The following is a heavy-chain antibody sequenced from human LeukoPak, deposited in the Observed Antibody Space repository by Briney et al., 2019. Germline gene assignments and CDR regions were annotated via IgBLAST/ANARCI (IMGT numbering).Heavy chain of an antibody. CDR3: ARDIGGDFYY. CDR2: LSNSGGST. V-gene: IGHV3-23*01. D-gene: IGHD3-16*02. CDR1: GFTFSSYS. J-gene: IGHJ4*02. Sequence: PGGSLRLSCAASGFTFSSYSMSWVRQAPGKGLEWVSALSNSGGSTYYADSVQGRFTISRDNSQNKLYLQMNSLRAEDTAVYYCARDIGGDFYYWGQGTQVTVSS.